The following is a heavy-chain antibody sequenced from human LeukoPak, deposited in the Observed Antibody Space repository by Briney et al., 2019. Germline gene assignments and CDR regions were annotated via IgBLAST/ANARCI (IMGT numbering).Heavy chain of an antibody. Sequence: SETLSLTCTVSGGSISSYYWSWIRQPAGKGLEWIGRIYTSGSTNHNPSLKSRVTMSVDTSKNQFSLKLSSVTAADTAVYYCARGGRLGYCSGGSCYSTLDYYYYGMDVWGQGTTVTVSS. D-gene: IGHD2-15*01. CDR1: GGSISSYY. CDR2: IYTSGST. CDR3: ARGGRLGYCSGGSCYSTLDYYYYGMDV. J-gene: IGHJ6*02. V-gene: IGHV4-4*07.